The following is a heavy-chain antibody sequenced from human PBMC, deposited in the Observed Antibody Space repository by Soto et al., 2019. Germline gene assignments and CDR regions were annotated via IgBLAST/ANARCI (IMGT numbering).Heavy chain of an antibody. D-gene: IGHD4-17*01. V-gene: IGHV4-4*02. CDR3: ARYDFGTFDY. J-gene: IGHJ4*02. CDR1: GDSISSSFW. Sequence: KSSETLSLTCAVSGDSISSSFWWSWVRQPPGKGLEWIGEIYHTESTVYNPSLKSRVTISVGKSKNQFSLNLDSVTAADTAVYYCARYDFGTFDYWGRGILVTVSS. CDR2: IYHTEST.